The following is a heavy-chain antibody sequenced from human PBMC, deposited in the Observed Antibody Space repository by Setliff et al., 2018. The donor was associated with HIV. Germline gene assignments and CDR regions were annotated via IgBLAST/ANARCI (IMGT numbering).Heavy chain of an antibody. CDR2: INPNSGGT. D-gene: IGHD2-2*02. CDR3: ARDVVPAAIIDNYVYYYYYYMDV. V-gene: IGHV1-2*06. Sequence: ASVKVSCKASGYTFTGYYMHWVRQAPGQGLEWMGRINPNSGGTNYAQKFQGRVTMTRDTSTNTVYMELSSLRSEDTAVYYCARDVVPAAIIDNYVYYYYYYMDVWGKGTTVTVSS. J-gene: IGHJ6*03. CDR1: GYTFTGYY.